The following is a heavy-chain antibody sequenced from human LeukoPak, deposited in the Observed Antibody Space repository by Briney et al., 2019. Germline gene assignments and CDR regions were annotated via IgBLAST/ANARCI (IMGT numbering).Heavy chain of an antibody. CDR3: AREGTAGMDV. CDR2: ISSSSYV. D-gene: IGHD3-10*01. Sequence: GGSLRLSCAASGFTFRSYSMNRVRQAPGTGLEWVSSISSSSYVYYADSVKGRFTISRDNAKNSLYLQMNSLRAEDTAVYYCAREGTAGMDVWGQGTTVTVSS. V-gene: IGHV3-21*01. J-gene: IGHJ6*02. CDR1: GFTFRSYS.